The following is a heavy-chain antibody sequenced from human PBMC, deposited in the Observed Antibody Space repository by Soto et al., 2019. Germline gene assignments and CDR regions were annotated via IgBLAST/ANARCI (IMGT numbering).Heavy chain of an antibody. Sequence: SHTLSRTDDRCVGSVSGYYWNWIRQHPGKGLEWIGEINHSGSTNYNPSLKSRVTISVDTSKNQFSLKLSSVSAADTAVYYCARSLHPWGQGPLVTVSP. CDR3: ARSLHP. V-gene: IGHV4-34*09. J-gene: IGHJ5*02. CDR2: INHSGST. CDR1: VGSVSGYY.